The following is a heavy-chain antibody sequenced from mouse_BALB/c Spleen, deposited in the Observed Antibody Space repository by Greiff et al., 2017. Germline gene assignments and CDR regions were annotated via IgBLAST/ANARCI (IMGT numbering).Heavy chain of an antibody. Sequence: QVQLQQSGPGLVQPSQSLSITCTVSGFSLTSYGVHWVRQSPGKGLEWLGVIWSGGSTDYNAAFISRLSISKDNSKSEVFFKMHSLQANDTAIYYCVRREGDGYAMDYWGQGTSVTVSS. D-gene: IGHD3-3*01. CDR1: GFSLTSYG. V-gene: IGHV2-2*02. CDR2: IWSGGST. J-gene: IGHJ4*01. CDR3: VRREGDGYAMDY.